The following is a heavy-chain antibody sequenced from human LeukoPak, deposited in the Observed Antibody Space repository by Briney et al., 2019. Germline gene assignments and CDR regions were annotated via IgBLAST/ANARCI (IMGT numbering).Heavy chain of an antibody. D-gene: IGHD2-2*01. CDR1: GYTFSSYA. Sequence: GGSLRLSCAASGYTFSSYAMSGVRQAPGKGLEWVSAISGSGGSTYYADSVKGRFTISRDNSKNTLYLQMNSLRAEDTAVYYCAAEVPAAITYGMDVWGQGTTVTVSS. V-gene: IGHV3-23*01. CDR3: AAEVPAAITYGMDV. CDR2: ISGSGGST. J-gene: IGHJ6*02.